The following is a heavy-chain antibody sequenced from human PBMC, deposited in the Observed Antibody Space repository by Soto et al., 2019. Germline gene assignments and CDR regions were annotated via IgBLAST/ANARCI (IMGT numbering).Heavy chain of an antibody. CDR3: ARVPGDAGIYYYYGMDV. V-gene: IGHV3-33*01. CDR1: GFTFSSYG. Sequence: QVQLVESGGGVVQPGRSLRLSCAASGFTFSSYGMHWVRQAPGKGLEWVAVIWYDGSNKYYADSVKGRFTISRDNSKNTLYLQMNSLRAEDTAVYYCARVPGDAGIYYYYGMDVWGQGTTVTVSS. CDR2: IWYDGSNK. J-gene: IGHJ6*02. D-gene: IGHD1-26*01.